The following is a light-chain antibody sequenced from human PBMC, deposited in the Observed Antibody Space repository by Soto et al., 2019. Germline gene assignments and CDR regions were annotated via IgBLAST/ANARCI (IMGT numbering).Light chain of an antibody. V-gene: IGKV1-5*03. J-gene: IGKJ3*01. CDR2: RAS. Sequence: DIQMTQSPSSLSASVGDSVTITCRASQIINTWLAWYQQKPGKAPKLLIYRASNLLSGVPSRFSGSGSGTEFTLTISSLQPDDFSIYYCQKYATYSGTFGPGTKVDL. CDR1: QIINTW. CDR3: QKYATYSGT.